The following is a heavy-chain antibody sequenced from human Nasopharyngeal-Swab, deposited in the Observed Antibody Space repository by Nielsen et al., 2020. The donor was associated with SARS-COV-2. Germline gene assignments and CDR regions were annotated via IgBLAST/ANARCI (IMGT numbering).Heavy chain of an antibody. J-gene: IGHJ3*02. CDR1: GGSISSSSYY. CDR3: ARQWYCSGGSCYPPGAFDI. V-gene: IGHV4-39*01. D-gene: IGHD2-15*01. CDR2: IYYCGSP. Sequence: GSLRLSCTVSGGSISSSSYYWGWIRQPPGKWLEWIGIIYYCGSPYYNPSLKSRVTVSVDTSKNHFSLKLNSVTAADTAMYYCARQWYCSGGSCYPPGAFDIWGQGTMVTVSS.